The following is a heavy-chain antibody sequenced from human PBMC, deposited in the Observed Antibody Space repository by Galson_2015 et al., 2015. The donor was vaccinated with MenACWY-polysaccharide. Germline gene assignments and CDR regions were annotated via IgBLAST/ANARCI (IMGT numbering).Heavy chain of an antibody. J-gene: IGHJ5*02. CDR2: INAGSDDT. CDR3: ARDLVRGVIGPLTA. CDR1: GYNFPKYP. Sequence: SVKVSCKASGYNFPKYPMHWVRQAPGQGLEWMGCINAGSDDTEYSQNFQGRVTITRDTSANTAYMELSSLTSEDTAVYFCARDLVRGVIGPLTAWGQGTLVTVSS. D-gene: IGHD3-10*01. V-gene: IGHV1-3*01.